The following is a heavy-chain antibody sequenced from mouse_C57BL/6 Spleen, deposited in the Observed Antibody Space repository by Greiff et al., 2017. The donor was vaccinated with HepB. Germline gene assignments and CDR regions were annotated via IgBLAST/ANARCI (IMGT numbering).Heavy chain of an antibody. CDR3: VRARYSGSGYWYFDV. Sequence: QVQLQQPGAELVKPGASVKLSCKASGYTFTSYWMHWVKQRPGQGLEWIGMIHPNSGSTNYNEKFKSKATLTVDKSSSTAYMQLSSLTSEDSAVYYCVRARYSGSGYWYFDVWGTGTTVTVSS. D-gene: IGHD1-1*01. V-gene: IGHV1-64*01. CDR2: IHPNSGST. J-gene: IGHJ1*03. CDR1: GYTFTSYW.